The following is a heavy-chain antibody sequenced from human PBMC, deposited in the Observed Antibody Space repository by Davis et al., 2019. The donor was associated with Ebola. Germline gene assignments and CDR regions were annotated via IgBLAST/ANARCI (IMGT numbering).Heavy chain of an antibody. J-gene: IGHJ6*02. V-gene: IGHV4-34*01. CDR2: INHSGST. CDR3: ARERTYYYYYGMDV. CDR1: GGSISSYY. Sequence: SETLSLTCTVSGGSISSYYWSWIRQPPGKGLKWIGEINHSGSTNYNPSLKSRVTISVDTSKNQFSLKLSSVTAADTAVYYCARERTYYYYYGMDVWGQGTTVTVSS.